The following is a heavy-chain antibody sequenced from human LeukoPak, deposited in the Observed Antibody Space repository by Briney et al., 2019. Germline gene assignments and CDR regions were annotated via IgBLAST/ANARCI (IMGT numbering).Heavy chain of an antibody. J-gene: IGHJ5*02. D-gene: IGHD3-9*01. Sequence: GASVKVSCKASGYTFTSYAISWVRQATSQGLGWMGWMTPNDGKTGYSQKFQGRVTLTGDTSVNTAYMELTGLTSEDTGVYYCGRDDVLTPFVPWGQGTLVTVSS. CDR3: GRDDVLTPFVP. V-gene: IGHV1-8*01. CDR1: GYTFTSYA. CDR2: MTPNDGKT.